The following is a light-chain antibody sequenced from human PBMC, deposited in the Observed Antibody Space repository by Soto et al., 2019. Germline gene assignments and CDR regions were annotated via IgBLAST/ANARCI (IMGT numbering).Light chain of an antibody. CDR2: KAS. CDR1: QSISSW. V-gene: IGKV1-5*03. J-gene: IGKJ2*01. CDR3: QQYYIYYT. Sequence: DIQMTQSPSTLSAFVGDRVTITCRASQSISSWLAWYQQKPGKAPNLLIYKASTLESGVPSRFSGSGFGTEFTLAISGLQPDDSATYYCQQYYIYYTFCQGTKLEIK.